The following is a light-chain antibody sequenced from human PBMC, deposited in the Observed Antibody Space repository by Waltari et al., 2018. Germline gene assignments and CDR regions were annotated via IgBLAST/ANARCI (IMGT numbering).Light chain of an antibody. CDR2: RSN. Sequence: QSVVTQPPSASGTPGQTVTLSCFGSISNIGSNSVNWYQHLPGTAPRLLIYRSNERPSRVPDRFSGSKSGTSASLAISGLQSEDEADYYCAAWDDTLSGVVFGGGTKLTVL. CDR3: AAWDDTLSGVV. J-gene: IGLJ2*01. V-gene: IGLV1-44*01. CDR1: ISNIGSNS.